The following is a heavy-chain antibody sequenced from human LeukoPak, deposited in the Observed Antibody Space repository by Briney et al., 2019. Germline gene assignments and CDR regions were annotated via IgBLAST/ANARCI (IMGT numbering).Heavy chain of an antibody. V-gene: IGHV3-21*01. CDR3: ARDSSGYNSPDAFDI. Sequence: GGSLRLSCAASGFTFSSYSMNWVRQAPGKGLEWVSSISTSSSYIFYADSVKGRFTISRDNAKNSLYLQMNSLRAEDTAVYYCARDSSGYNSPDAFDIWGQGTMVTVSS. CDR1: GFTFSSYS. CDR2: ISTSSSYI. J-gene: IGHJ3*02. D-gene: IGHD5-24*01.